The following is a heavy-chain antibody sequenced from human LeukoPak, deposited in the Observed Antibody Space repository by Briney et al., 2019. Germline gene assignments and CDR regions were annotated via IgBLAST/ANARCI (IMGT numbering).Heavy chain of an antibody. Sequence: ASVKVSCKTSGYTFTSDGISWVRQAPGQGLEWMGWIGTYKGNTNYAQKLQGRVTMTTDTSTSTAYMELRSLRSDDTAVYYCARVRMSSGWPNDDAFDIWGQGTMVTVSS. CDR3: ARVRMSSGWPNDDAFDI. CDR2: IGTYKGNT. D-gene: IGHD6-19*01. J-gene: IGHJ3*02. CDR1: GYTFTSDG. V-gene: IGHV1-18*01.